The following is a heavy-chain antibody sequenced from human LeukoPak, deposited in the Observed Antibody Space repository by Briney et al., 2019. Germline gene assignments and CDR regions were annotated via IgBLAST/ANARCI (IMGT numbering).Heavy chain of an antibody. Sequence: PGGSLRPSCAASGFTFSGSAMHWVRQASGKGLAWVGRIRSKANSYATAYAASVKGRFTISRDDSKNTAYLQMNSLKTEDTAVYYCTRHLAGDYGDYRDYWGQGTLVTVSS. CDR2: IRSKANSYAT. J-gene: IGHJ4*02. D-gene: IGHD4-17*01. CDR3: TRHLAGDYGDYRDY. V-gene: IGHV3-73*01. CDR1: GFTFSGSA.